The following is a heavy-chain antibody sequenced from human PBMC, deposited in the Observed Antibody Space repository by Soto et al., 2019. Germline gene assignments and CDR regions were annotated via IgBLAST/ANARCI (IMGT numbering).Heavy chain of an antibody. Sequence: QVQLVESGGGLVKPGGSLRLSCAASGLTFSDYYMSWIRQAPGKGLEWVSYISSSVSTIYYADSVKGRVTITRDNAKHSLYLQMNSLRAEDTAVYYFARTEYMTTVNFDYGGQGTLVTVSS. CDR3: ARTEYMTTVNFDY. CDR2: ISSSVSTI. J-gene: IGHJ4*02. CDR1: GLTFSDYY. V-gene: IGHV3-11*01. D-gene: IGHD4-17*01.